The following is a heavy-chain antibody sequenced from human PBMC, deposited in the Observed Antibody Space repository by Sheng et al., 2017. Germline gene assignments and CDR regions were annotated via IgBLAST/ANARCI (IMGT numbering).Heavy chain of an antibody. D-gene: IGHD3-10*01. Sequence: EVRLVESGGNLVQPGGSLRLSCGASGFTFSTSWMNWVRQTPGKALEWMADINPAGSQIYYADSVKGRFTIARDNAKNSLYLQMNSLRAEDTAIYFCRRSLDYWGQGTQVTVSS. J-gene: IGHJ4*02. CDR1: GFTFSTSW. CDR3: RRSLDY. V-gene: IGHV3-7*01. CDR2: INPAGSQI.